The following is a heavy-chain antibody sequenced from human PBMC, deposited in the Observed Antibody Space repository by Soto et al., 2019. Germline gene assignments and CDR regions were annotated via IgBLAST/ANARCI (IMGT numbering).Heavy chain of an antibody. V-gene: IGHV3-30-3*01. J-gene: IGHJ6*02. CDR2: ITYDGSSK. CDR3: ARDVGTQMDFWSTSGMDV. D-gene: IGHD3-3*01. CDR1: GLSFGDDA. Sequence: QVHLVESGGGVVQPGRSLRLSCAASGLSFGDDAMHWVRQAPGKGLEWVAVITYDGSSKYYADSVRGRFTISRDKSKSTLYLQMDSLITKDTAVYYCARDVGTQMDFWSTSGMDVWGQGTTVTVSS.